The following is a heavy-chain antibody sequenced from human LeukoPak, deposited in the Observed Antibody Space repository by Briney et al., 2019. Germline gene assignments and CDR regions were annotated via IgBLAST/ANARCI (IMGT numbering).Heavy chain of an antibody. J-gene: IGHJ4*02. V-gene: IGHV3-74*01. CDR1: GFTFSSYW. CDR3: ARGSADPY. CDR2: INTDGTST. D-gene: IGHD1-26*01. Sequence: QPGXSLRLSCAASGFTFSSYWMNWFRQAQGKGLVWVSQINTDGTSTTYADSVKGRFTISRHNAKNTLYLQMNSLRAEDTAVYYCARGSADPYWGQGTLVTVSS.